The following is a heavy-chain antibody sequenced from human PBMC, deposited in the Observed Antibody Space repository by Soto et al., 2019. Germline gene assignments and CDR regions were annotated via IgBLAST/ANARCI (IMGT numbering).Heavy chain of an antibody. J-gene: IGHJ6*02. CDR1: GYSFTSYW. CDR3: AIIFSGYYGPNYYYYYGMDV. D-gene: IGHD3-9*01. V-gene: IGHV5-51*01. CDR2: IYPGETDN. Sequence: PGESLKISCKGSGYSFTSYWIGWVRQMPGKILEWMEIIYPGETDNRYSPSYQGQVTISADKSISTAYLQWSSLKASDTAMYYFAIIFSGYYGPNYYYYYGMDVWGQGTTVTVSS.